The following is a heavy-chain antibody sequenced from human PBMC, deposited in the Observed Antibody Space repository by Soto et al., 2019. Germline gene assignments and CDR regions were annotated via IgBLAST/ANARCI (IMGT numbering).Heavy chain of an antibody. CDR1: GGSISSGDYY. CDR2: IYYSGSP. CDR3: ASHDYAHYGIDV. Sequence: QVQLQESGPGLVKPSQTLSLTCTVSGGSISSGDYYWSWIRQPPGQGLEWIGYIYYSGSPYYNPSLKSRVTTSVDTSKNQFSLKLSSGTAADTAVYYCASHDYAHYGIDVWGQGTTVTVSS. V-gene: IGHV4-30-4*01. J-gene: IGHJ6*02. D-gene: IGHD4-17*01.